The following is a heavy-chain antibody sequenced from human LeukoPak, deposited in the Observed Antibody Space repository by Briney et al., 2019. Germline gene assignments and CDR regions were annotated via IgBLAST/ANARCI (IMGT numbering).Heavy chain of an antibody. D-gene: IGHD3-3*01. Sequence: GGSLRLSCAASGFTFSSYVMSWVRQAPGKGLEWVSYINHNAETIYYADSVKGRFTISRDNSKNTLYLQMNSLRAEDTAVYYCAKDPSSITIFGVANYYFDYWGQGTLVTVSS. J-gene: IGHJ4*02. CDR3: AKDPSSITIFGVANYYFDY. CDR2: INHNAETI. V-gene: IGHV3-23*01. CDR1: GFTFSSYV.